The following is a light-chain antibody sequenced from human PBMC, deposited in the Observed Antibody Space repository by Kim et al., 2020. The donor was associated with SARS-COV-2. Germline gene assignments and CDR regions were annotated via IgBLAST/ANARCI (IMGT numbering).Light chain of an antibody. CDR3: QQYGSSLT. CDR2: GAS. V-gene: IGKV3-20*01. Sequence: STPGGMATPCCMASQSVSNSYFACYQQKPGHAPMLIICGASSRATGIQGRFGGSASGTDFTLTISRLEPEDFAVYYCQQYGSSLTFGQGTRLEIK. CDR1: QSVSNSY. J-gene: IGKJ5*01.